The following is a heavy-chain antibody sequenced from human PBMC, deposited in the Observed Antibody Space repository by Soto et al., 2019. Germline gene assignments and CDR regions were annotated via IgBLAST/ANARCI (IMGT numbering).Heavy chain of an antibody. D-gene: IGHD3-9*01. CDR3: ARKPIYHFFAGYYSVDY. V-gene: IGHV4-34*01. J-gene: IGHJ4*02. Sequence: QVQLRQWGAGLLKPSETLSLTCAVFGGSFSDYYWTWIRQPPGKGLEWIGEINHSGTTSYNPSLKSRRTISVDTSNNQFSLKLSSVTAADTAVYYCARKPIYHFFAGYYSVDYWGQGTLVTVSS. CDR2: INHSGTT. CDR1: GGSFSDYY.